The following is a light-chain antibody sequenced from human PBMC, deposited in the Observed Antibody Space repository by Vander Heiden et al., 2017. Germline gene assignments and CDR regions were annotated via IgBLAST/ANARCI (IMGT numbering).Light chain of an antibody. Sequence: TLSVSPGERATLSCRASQSVSSNLAWYQQKPGQAPRLLIYGASTRATGIPARFGGSGSGTEFTLTISSLQSEDFAVYYCQQYNNWPYTFGQGTKLEIK. CDR1: QSVSSN. V-gene: IGKV3-15*01. CDR2: GAS. J-gene: IGKJ2*01. CDR3: QQYNNWPYT.